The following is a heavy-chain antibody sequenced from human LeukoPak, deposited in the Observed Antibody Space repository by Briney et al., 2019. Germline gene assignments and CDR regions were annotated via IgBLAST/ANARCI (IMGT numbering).Heavy chain of an antibody. CDR3: AKGLAVESGGYYRFLGQY. V-gene: IGHV3-30-3*01. D-gene: IGHD3-22*01. CDR1: GFTFSSYA. CDR2: ISYDGSNK. Sequence: PGRSLRLSCAASGFTFSSYAMHWVRQAPGKGLEWVAVISYDGSNKYYADSVKGRFTISRDNSKNTLYLQMNSLRADDTAVYYCAKGLAVESGGYYRFLGQYWGQGTLVTVSS. J-gene: IGHJ4*02.